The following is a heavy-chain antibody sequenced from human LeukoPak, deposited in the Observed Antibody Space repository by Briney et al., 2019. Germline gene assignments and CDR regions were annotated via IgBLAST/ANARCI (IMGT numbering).Heavy chain of an antibody. CDR1: GYSISSGYY. J-gene: IGHJ6*03. V-gene: IGHV4-38-2*02. Sequence: SETLSLTCTVSGYSISSGYYWGWIRQPPGKGLEWIGSIYHSGNTYYNPSLKSRVTISVDTSKNQFSLKLSSVTAADTAVYYCARDQPYMDVWGKGTRSPSP. CDR2: IYHSGNT. CDR3: ARDQPYMDV.